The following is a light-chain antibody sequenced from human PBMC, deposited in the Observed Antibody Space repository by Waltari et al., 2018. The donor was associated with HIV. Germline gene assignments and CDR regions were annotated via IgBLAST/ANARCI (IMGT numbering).Light chain of an antibody. CDR1: QSISNW. V-gene: IGKV1-5*03. J-gene: IGKJ4*01. Sequence: DIQMTQSLSTLSASVGAKIILTCRASQSISNWLAWFQQKPGKAPKLLSYKASNLESGVPSRFSGSGSGTEFTLTINSLQPDDFATYFCQQYSSDPLTFGRGTRVEVK. CDR2: KAS. CDR3: QQYSSDPLT.